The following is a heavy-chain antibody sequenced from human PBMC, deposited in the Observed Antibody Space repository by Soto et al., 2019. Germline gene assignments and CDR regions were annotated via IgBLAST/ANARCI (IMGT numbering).Heavy chain of an antibody. CDR3: ASGRGVRGVTNWFDP. D-gene: IGHD3-10*01. Sequence: SETLSLTCTVSGGSISSGGYYWSWIRQHPGKGLEWIGYIYYSGSTYYNPSLKSRVTISVDTSKNQFSLKLSSVTAADTAVYYCASGRGVRGVTNWFDPWGQGTLVTVSS. J-gene: IGHJ5*02. V-gene: IGHV4-31*03. CDR1: GGSISSGGYY. CDR2: IYYSGST.